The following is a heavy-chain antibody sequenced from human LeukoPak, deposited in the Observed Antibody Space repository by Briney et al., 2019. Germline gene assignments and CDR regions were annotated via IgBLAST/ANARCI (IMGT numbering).Heavy chain of an antibody. Sequence: PSETLSLTCTVSGGSVSSDGYYWSWVRQPPGTGLEWIGYIYHSGHSYYNPSLQSRVTISVDRSSNQFSLRLTSVTAADTAVYYCSRDYGSGSYPFDYWGQGTLVTVSS. CDR3: SRDYGSGSYPFDY. CDR2: IYHSGHS. D-gene: IGHD3-10*01. J-gene: IGHJ4*02. CDR1: GGSVSSDGYY. V-gene: IGHV4-30-2*01.